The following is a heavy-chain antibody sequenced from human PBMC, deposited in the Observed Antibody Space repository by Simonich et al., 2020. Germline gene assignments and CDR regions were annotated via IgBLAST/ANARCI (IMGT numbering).Heavy chain of an antibody. CDR1: GFTFDDYA. J-gene: IGHJ1*01. CDR3: AKDVAAAGTEYFQH. D-gene: IGHD6-13*01. V-gene: IGHV3-9*01. Sequence: EVQLVESGGGLVQPGRSLRLSCAASGFTFDDYAMHWVRQAPGKGREWVSGMSWNGGSIGHADSVKGRFTISRDNAKNSLYLQMNSLRAEDTALYYCAKDVAAAGTEYFQHWGQGTLVTVSS. CDR2: MSWNGGSI.